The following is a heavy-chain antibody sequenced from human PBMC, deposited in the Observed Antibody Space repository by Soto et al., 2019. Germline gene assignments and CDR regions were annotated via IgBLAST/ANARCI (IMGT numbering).Heavy chain of an antibody. CDR2: ISGSGGST. Sequence: GGSLRLSCAASGFTFSSYAMSWVRQAPGKGLEWVSTISGSGGSTYYADSVKGRFTISRDNSKNTLCLQMNSLRAEDTAVYYCAKDQFRRSPTSFDYWGKGPLVTVSS. CDR1: GFTFSSYA. CDR3: AKDQFRRSPTSFDY. J-gene: IGHJ4*02. V-gene: IGHV3-23*01. D-gene: IGHD6-6*01.